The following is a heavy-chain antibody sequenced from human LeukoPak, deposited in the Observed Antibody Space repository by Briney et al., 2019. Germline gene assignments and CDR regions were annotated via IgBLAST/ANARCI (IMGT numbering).Heavy chain of an antibody. D-gene: IGHD3-22*01. CDR3: ATQILLRHYY. Sequence: SETLSLTCSVSGDSISSTSYYWGWIRQAPGKGLEWIGTIFYSGSTYYNPSLKSRVTISVDTSKNQFSLQLSSVTAADTAVYYCATQILLRHYYWGQGTLVTVSS. J-gene: IGHJ4*02. CDR1: GDSISSTSYY. V-gene: IGHV4-39*01. CDR2: IFYSGST.